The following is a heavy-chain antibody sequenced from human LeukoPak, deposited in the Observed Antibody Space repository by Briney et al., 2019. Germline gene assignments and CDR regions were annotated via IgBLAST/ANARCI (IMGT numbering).Heavy chain of an antibody. Sequence: GGSLRLSCAASGFTFSSYGMPWVRQAPGKGLEWVAVISYDGSNKYYADSVKGRFTISRDNSKNTLYLQMNSLRAEDTAVYYCAKFRGSSGWFYDSWNDAFDIWGQGTMVTVSS. V-gene: IGHV3-30*18. D-gene: IGHD6-19*01. CDR2: ISYDGSNK. CDR1: GFTFSSYG. J-gene: IGHJ3*02. CDR3: AKFRGSSGWFYDSWNDAFDI.